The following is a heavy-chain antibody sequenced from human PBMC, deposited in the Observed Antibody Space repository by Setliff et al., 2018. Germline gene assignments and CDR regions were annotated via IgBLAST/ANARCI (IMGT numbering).Heavy chain of an antibody. J-gene: IGHJ4*02. CDR1: GGSLSGAS. CDR2: VFYSGAT. CDR3: TRGGERYHTAN. Sequence: PSETLSLTCTVSGGSLSGASIVTWIRQPPGKGLEFIGYVFYSGATKYDPSLKSRVTMSIDKSKNQFSLNLRSVTAADTAVYYCTRGGERYHTANWGQGTLVTVSS. V-gene: IGHV4-59*12. D-gene: IGHD2-2*01.